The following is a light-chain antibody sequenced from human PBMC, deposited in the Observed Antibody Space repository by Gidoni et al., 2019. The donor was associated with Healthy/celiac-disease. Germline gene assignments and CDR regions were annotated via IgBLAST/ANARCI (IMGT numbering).Light chain of an antibody. V-gene: IGKV3-15*01. CDR2: GAS. CDR3: QQYNDWPRT. J-gene: IGKJ1*01. CDR1: QSVGSN. Sequence: EIVMTPSPATLSVSPGERVTLSCRASQSVGSNLAWYQQKPGQAPRLLIYGASTRATGIPARFSGSGSGTEFTLTISSLQSEDFAVYYCQQYNDWPRTFGQGTKVEIK.